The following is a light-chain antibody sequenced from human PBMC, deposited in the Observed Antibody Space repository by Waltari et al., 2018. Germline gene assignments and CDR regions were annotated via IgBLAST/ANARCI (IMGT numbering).Light chain of an antibody. Sequence: QSALTQPPSASGSPGQSVTISCTGTSSDVGGYNYVSWYQQHPGKAPKLMISEVSKRPSGVPVRFSGCKSGNTASLTVSGLQAEDEADYYCSSYAGSNNLVFGGGTKLTVL. J-gene: IGLJ2*01. CDR3: SSYAGSNNLV. CDR1: SSDVGGYNY. V-gene: IGLV2-8*01. CDR2: EVS.